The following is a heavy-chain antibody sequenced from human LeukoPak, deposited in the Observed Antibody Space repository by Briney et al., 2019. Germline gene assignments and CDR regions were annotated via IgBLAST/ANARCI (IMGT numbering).Heavy chain of an antibody. J-gene: IGHJ4*02. Sequence: GGSLRLSCAASGYTFISYPMSWVRQAPGKGLECVARISGDGSTIHYADSVRGRVTISRDNAKNTPYLQMNTLRPEDTAVYYCARGGHSGDCYLYWGQGTLVTVSS. CDR3: ARGGHSGDCYLY. CDR1: GYTFISYP. CDR2: ISGDGSTI. V-gene: IGHV3-30*04. D-gene: IGHD2-21*02.